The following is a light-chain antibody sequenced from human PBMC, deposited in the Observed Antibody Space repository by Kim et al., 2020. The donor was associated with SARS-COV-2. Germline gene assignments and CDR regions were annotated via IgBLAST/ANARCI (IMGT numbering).Light chain of an antibody. J-gene: IGLJ3*02. V-gene: IGLV2-8*01. CDR3: SSYAGSNNLV. Sequence: GPSVTIPCTGTSSDVGGYNYVSWYQQHPGKAPKLMIYEVSKRPSGVPDRFSGSKSGNTASLTVSGLQAEDEADYYCSSYAGSNNLVFGGGTQLTVL. CDR2: EVS. CDR1: SSDVGGYNY.